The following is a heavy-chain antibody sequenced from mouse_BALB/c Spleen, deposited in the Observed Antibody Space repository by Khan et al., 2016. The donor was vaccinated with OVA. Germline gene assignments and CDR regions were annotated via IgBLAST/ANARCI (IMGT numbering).Heavy chain of an antibody. V-gene: IGHV1-7*01. CDR1: GYTFTSYW. J-gene: IGHJ3*01. Sequence: QVRLKQSGAELAKPGASVKMSCKASGYTFTSYWMHWVKQRPGQGLEWIGYINPSTGYTEYNQKFKDKATLTADKSSSTAYMQLSSLTSEDSAVYDCANHGSSSAWFTYWGQGTLVTVSA. CDR2: INPSTGYT. D-gene: IGHD1-1*01. CDR3: ANHGSSSAWFTY.